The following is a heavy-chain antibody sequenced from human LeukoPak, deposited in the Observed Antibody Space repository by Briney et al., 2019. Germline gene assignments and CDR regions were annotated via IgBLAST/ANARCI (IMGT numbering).Heavy chain of an antibody. D-gene: IGHD6-13*01. J-gene: IGHJ6*03. Sequence: PGGSLRLSCAASGFTFSSYAMNWVRQAPGKGLEWVSSISGSGGNTYYADSVKGRFTISRDNAKNSLYLQMNSLRAEDTAVYYCARDRGIAAGGYYYYYMDVWGKGTTVTVSS. CDR2: ISGSGGNT. CDR1: GFTFSSYA. CDR3: ARDRGIAAGGYYYYYMDV. V-gene: IGHV3-21*01.